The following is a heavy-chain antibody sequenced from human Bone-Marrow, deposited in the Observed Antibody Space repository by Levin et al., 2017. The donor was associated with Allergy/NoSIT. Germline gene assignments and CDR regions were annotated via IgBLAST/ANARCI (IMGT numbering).Heavy chain of an antibody. D-gene: IGHD4-23*01. V-gene: IGHV4-59*01. Sequence: SQTLSLTCTVSGGSISSYYWTWLRQAPEKRLEWIGYIYYNGKSNYNPSLKTRVSISVDTSKNLFSLSLSSVTAADSAIYYCARAIPSGGNSYYYYYMDVWGKGITVTVSS. CDR2: IYYNGKS. J-gene: IGHJ6*03. CDR3: ARAIPSGGNSYYYYYMDV. CDR1: GGSISSYY.